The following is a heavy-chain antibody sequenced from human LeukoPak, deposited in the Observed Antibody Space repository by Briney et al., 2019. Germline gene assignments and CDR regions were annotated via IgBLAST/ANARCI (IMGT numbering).Heavy chain of an antibody. V-gene: IGHV3-53*01. Sequence: GGSLRLSCAASGFTVSTNYMNWVRQAPGKGLEWVSILYSGSSTYYADSVEGRFIISRDSSKNTLSLQMNDLRAEDAAVYYCARVGDHFHWYLDLWGRGTLVTVSS. CDR1: GFTVSTNY. CDR3: ARVGDHFHWYLDL. D-gene: IGHD3-3*02. J-gene: IGHJ2*01. CDR2: LYSGSST.